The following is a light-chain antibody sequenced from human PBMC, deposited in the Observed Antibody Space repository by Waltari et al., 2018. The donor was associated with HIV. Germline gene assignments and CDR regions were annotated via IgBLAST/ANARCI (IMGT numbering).Light chain of an antibody. V-gene: IGLV3-16*01. CDR3: LSADSSGTHWV. J-gene: IGLJ3*02. CDR2: KHS. CDR1: ALPTEY. Sequence: SYELTQPPSVPVSLAQMARNTCSGEALPTEYEFWYQQKPGQFPVLVICKHSERPSGIPERFSGSSSGTIVTLTISGVQAEDEADYYCLSADSSGTHWVFGGGTKLTVL.